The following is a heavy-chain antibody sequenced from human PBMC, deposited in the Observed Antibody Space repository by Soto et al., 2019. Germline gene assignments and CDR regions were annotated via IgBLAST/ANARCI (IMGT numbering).Heavy chain of an antibody. Sequence: SETLSLTCTVSGGSDSSGDYYWSWIRQPPGKGLEWIGYIYYSGSTYYNPSLKSRVTISVDTSKNQFSLKLSSVTAADTAVYYCARRGTIGGHWFDPGGQGTLVAVSS. V-gene: IGHV4-30-4*01. CDR2: IYYSGST. CDR3: ARRGTIGGHWFDP. D-gene: IGHD3-16*01. J-gene: IGHJ5*02. CDR1: GGSDSSGDYY.